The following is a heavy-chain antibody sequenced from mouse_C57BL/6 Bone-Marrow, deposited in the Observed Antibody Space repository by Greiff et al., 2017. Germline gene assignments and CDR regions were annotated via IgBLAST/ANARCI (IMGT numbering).Heavy chain of an antibody. J-gene: IGHJ4*01. D-gene: IGHD1-1*01. CDR3: ARDLTTVVANYAMDY. CDR1: GYTFTSYD. Sequence: QVQLQQSGPELVKPGASVKLSCKASGYTFTSYDINWVKQRPGQGLEWIGWIYPRDGSTKYNEKFKGKATLTVDTSSSTAYMELHSLTSEDSAVYFCARDLTTVVANYAMDYWGQGTSVTVSS. V-gene: IGHV1-85*01. CDR2: IYPRDGST.